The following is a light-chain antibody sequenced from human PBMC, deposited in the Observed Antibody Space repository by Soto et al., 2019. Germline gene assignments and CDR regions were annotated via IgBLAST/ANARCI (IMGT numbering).Light chain of an antibody. CDR1: QSVSSSY. CDR3: QQHGSSPLT. V-gene: IGKV3-20*01. Sequence: EIVLTQSPGTLSLSPGERATLSCRASQSVSSSYLAWYQQKPGQAPRLLIYGASSRATGIPDRFSGSGSGTDFTLTISRLEPEDFAVYYCQQHGSSPLTFAGGTKVDIK. J-gene: IGKJ4*01. CDR2: GAS.